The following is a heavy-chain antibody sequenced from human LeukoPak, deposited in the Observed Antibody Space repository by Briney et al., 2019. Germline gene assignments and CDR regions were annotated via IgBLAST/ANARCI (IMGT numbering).Heavy chain of an antibody. CDR2: IYYGGST. D-gene: IGHD3-10*01. CDR1: GGSISSYY. V-gene: IGHV4-59*08. J-gene: IGHJ4*02. Sequence: SETLSLTCTVSGGSISSYYWSWIRQPPGKGLEWIGYIYYGGSTNYNPSLKSRVTISVDTSKNQFSLKLSSVTAADTAVYYCARVTYYYGSGADYWGQGTLVTVSS. CDR3: ARVTYYYGSGADY.